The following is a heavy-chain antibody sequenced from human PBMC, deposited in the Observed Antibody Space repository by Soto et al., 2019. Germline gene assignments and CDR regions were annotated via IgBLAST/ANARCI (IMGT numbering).Heavy chain of an antibody. CDR3: ARIYYFYSIRCPPSAFDI. D-gene: IGHD3-22*01. J-gene: IGHJ3*02. CDR1: GGSISSYY. Sequence: PSETLSLTCTVSGGSISSYYWSWIRQPPGKGLEWIGYIYYSGSTNYNPSLKSRVTISVDTSKNQFSLKLSSVTAADTAVYYCARIYYFYSIRCPPSAFDIRGQATMVTLSS. CDR2: IYYSGST. V-gene: IGHV4-59*01.